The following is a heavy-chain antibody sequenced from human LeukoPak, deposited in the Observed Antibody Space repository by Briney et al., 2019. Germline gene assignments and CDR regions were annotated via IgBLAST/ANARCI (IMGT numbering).Heavy chain of an antibody. CDR1: GYTFTGYY. D-gene: IGHD3-9*01. J-gene: IGHJ6*03. Sequence: GASVKVSCKASGYTFTGYYMHWVRQAPGQGLEWMGWINPNSGGPNYAQKFQGRVTMTRDTSISTAYMELSRLRSDDTAVYYCARAGYFDWLSHLYYYYYYMDVWGKGTTVTVSS. CDR3: ARAGYFDWLSHLYYYYYYMDV. CDR2: INPNSGGP. V-gene: IGHV1-2*02.